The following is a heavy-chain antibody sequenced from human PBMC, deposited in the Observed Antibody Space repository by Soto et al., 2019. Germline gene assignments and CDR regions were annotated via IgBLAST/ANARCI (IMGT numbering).Heavy chain of an antibody. CDR2: INAGNGNR. CDR1: GYTFTSYA. J-gene: IGHJ4*02. D-gene: IGHD2-15*01. V-gene: IGHV1-3*01. CDR3: ARGPGGPDGPGDY. Sequence: EASVKVSCKASGYTFTSYAMHWVRQAPGQRREWMGWINAGNGNRKYSQKFQGRVTITRDTSASTAYMELSSLRSEDTAVYYCARGPGGPDGPGDYWGQGTLVTVSS.